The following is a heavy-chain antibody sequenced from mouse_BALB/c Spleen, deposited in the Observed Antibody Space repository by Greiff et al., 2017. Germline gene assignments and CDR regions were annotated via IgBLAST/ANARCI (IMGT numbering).Heavy chain of an antibody. Sequence: VQLQQSGPELVRPGSSVKISCKASGYAFSSYWMNWVKQRPGQGLEWIGQIYPGDGDTNYNGKFKGKATLTADKSSSTAYMQLSSLTSEDSAVYFCARSEVLRYFDYWGQGTTLTVSS. J-gene: IGHJ2*01. CDR2: IYPGDGDT. D-gene: IGHD1-1*01. CDR1: GYAFSSYW. CDR3: ARSEVLRYFDY. V-gene: IGHV1-80*01.